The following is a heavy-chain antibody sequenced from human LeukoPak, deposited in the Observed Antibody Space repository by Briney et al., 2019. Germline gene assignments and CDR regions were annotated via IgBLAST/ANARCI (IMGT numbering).Heavy chain of an antibody. D-gene: IGHD1-26*01. CDR1: GYTFTSYG. CDR2: ISAYNGNT. V-gene: IGHV1-18*01. J-gene: IGHJ4*02. Sequence: ASVKVSCKASGYTFTSYGISWVRQAPGQGLEWMGWISAYNGNTNYAQKLQGRVTITADKSTSTAYMELSSLRSEDTAVYYCARGSLDGAHLLDYWGQGTLVTVSS. CDR3: ARGSLDGAHLLDY.